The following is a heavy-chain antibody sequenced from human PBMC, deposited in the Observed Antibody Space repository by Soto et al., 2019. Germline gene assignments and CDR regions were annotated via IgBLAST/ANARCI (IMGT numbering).Heavy chain of an antibody. V-gene: IGHV1-18*01. CDR2: INVYNGKT. Sequence: QVQLVQSGGEVAKPGASVKVSCKASGYTFTNYGINWVRQAPGLGLEWMGWINVYNGKTNYAQKFQARATMTTDTSTNSVYMELRSLRPDDTAVYYCARGPDPTYFDYWGQGTLVIVSS. J-gene: IGHJ4*02. CDR3: ARGPDPTYFDY. CDR1: GYTFTNYG.